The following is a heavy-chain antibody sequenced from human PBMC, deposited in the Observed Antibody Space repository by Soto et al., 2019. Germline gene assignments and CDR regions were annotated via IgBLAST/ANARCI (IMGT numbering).Heavy chain of an antibody. CDR1: GGSISSGDYY. CDR2: IYYSGGT. V-gene: IGHV4-30-4*01. J-gene: IGHJ6*02. Sequence: SETLSLTCTVSGGSISSGDYYWSWIRQPPGKGLEWIGYIYYSGGTYYNPSLKSRVTISVDTSKNQFSLKLSSVTAADAAVYYCARDVMYYYGSGSYYNYYYYGMDVWGQGTTVTVSS. D-gene: IGHD3-10*01. CDR3: ARDVMYYYGSGSYYNYYYYGMDV.